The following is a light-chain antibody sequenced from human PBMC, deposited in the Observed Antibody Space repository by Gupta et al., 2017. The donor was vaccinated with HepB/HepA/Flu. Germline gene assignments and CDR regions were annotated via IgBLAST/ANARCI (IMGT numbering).Light chain of an antibody. J-gene: IGKJ1*01. CDR3: QQYDSWPPWT. Sequence: EIVMTQSPATLSVSPGERATLSCRASQSVSSNLAWYQQIPGQAPRLLIYGASTRATGIPARFSGGGSGTEFTLTISGLQSEDFAVYYCQQYDSWPPWTFGHGTKVEIK. CDR1: QSVSSN. CDR2: GAS. V-gene: IGKV3-15*01.